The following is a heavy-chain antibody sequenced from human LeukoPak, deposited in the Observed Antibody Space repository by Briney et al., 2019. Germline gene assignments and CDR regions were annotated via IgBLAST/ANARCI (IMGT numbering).Heavy chain of an antibody. D-gene: IGHD2-21*02. Sequence: GASVKVSCKASGYTFTDYYMHWVRQAPGQGLEWMGWINPKSGGTNYVQQFQDRVTMTRDTSISTAYMELSRLRSDDTAVYYSARGSSFRETYCGADCYFDYWGQGTLVTVSS. CDR1: GYTFTDYY. V-gene: IGHV1-2*02. CDR3: ARGSSFRETYCGADCYFDY. CDR2: INPKSGGT. J-gene: IGHJ4*02.